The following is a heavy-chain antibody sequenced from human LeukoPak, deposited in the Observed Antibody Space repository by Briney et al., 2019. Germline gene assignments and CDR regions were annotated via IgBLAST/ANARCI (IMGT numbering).Heavy chain of an antibody. J-gene: IGHJ4*02. D-gene: IGHD6-19*01. Sequence: SETLSLTCTVSGGSISSYYWSWIRQPPGKGLEWIGYIYYSGSTNYNPSLKSRVTISVDTSKNQFSLKLSSVTAADTAVHYCARGSVAGTIFDYWGQGTLVTVPS. CDR3: ARGSVAGTIFDY. CDR2: IYYSGST. CDR1: GGSISSYY. V-gene: IGHV4-59*01.